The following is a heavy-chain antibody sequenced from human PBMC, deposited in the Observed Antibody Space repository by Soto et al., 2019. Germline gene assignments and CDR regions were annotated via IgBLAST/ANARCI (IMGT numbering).Heavy chain of an antibody. CDR2: IIPIFGAP. D-gene: IGHD6-19*01. J-gene: IGHJ3*02. CDR1: GGSFSSYA. Sequence: QVRLVQSGAEVKKPGSSVKVSCKASGGSFSSYAISWVRQAPVQGLEWMGGIIPIFGAPTYAQKFQGRVTIIADKSTSTAYMELSSLRSEDTALYYCARAGPVSGNHAFDIWGQGTLVTVSS. CDR3: ARAGPVSGNHAFDI. V-gene: IGHV1-69*06.